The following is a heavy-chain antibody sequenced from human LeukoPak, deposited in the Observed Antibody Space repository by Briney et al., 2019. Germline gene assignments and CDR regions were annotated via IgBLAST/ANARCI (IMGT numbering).Heavy chain of an antibody. V-gene: IGHV4-34*01. CDR3: ARGYYYGSGTRPNWFDP. CDR2: INHSGST. J-gene: IGHJ5*02. Sequence: SETLSLTCAVYGGSFRGYYWSWIRQPPGKGLEWIGEINHSGSTNYNPSLKSRVTISVDTSKNQFSLKLSSVTAADTAVYYCARGYYYGSGTRPNWFDPWGQGTLVTVSS. D-gene: IGHD3-10*01. CDR1: GGSFRGYY.